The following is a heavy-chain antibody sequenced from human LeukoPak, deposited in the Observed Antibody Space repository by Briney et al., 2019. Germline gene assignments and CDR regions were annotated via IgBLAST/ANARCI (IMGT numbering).Heavy chain of an antibody. CDR1: GGTFSTYA. D-gene: IGHD6-13*01. CDR3: ARDGYSSSWPSDY. V-gene: IGHV1-69*06. J-gene: IGHJ4*02. CDR2: IIPIFGTA. Sequence: GSSVKVSCKASGGTFSTYAITWVRQAPGQGLEWMGGIIPIFGTANYAQNFQGRVTITADKSTSTAYMELSSLRAEDTALYYCARDGYSSSWPSDYWGQGTLVTVSS.